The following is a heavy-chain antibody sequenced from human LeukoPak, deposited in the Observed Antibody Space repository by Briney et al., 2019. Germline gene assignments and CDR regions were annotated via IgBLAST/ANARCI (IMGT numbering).Heavy chain of an antibody. D-gene: IGHD2-2*02. CDR2: IYTSGST. V-gene: IGHV4-4*07. J-gene: IGHJ6*02. CDR3: ARGYCSSTSCYTYYYYYGMDV. CDR1: GGSISSSYF. Sequence: SETLSLTCTVSGGSISSSYFWSWIRQPAGKGLEWIGRIYTSGSTNYNPSLKSRVTISVDTSKNQFSLNLSSVTAADTAVYYCARGYCSSTSCYTYYYYYGMDVWGQGTTVTVSS.